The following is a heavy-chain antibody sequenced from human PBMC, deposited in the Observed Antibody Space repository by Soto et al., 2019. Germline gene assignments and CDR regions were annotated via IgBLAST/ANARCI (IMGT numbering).Heavy chain of an antibody. Sequence: QVQLVESGGGVVQPGRSLRLSCAASGFTFSSYDMHWVRQAPGKGLEWVAIISYDGSNKYYADSVKGRFTISRDNSKNTLYLQMNSLRDEDTAVYYCAKEGLAVAGGDYWGQGTLVTVSS. D-gene: IGHD6-19*01. J-gene: IGHJ4*02. CDR3: AKEGLAVAGGDY. CDR1: GFTFSSYD. V-gene: IGHV3-30*18. CDR2: ISYDGSNK.